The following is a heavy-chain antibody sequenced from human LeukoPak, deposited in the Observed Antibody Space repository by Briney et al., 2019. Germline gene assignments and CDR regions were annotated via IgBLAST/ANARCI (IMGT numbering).Heavy chain of an antibody. J-gene: IGHJ4*02. CDR2: INTDTGNP. CDR3: ARGGGRYCDSVSCYSAYYFDY. CDR1: GYTFTDFA. D-gene: IGHD2-2*01. Sequence: ASVKVSCKSSGYTFTDFAINWVRQAPGQGLERMGWINTDTGNPTYAQGFTGRFVLSLDTSVSTAYLQISSLKAEDTAVYYCARGGGRYCDSVSCYSAYYFDYWGQGTLVTVSS. V-gene: IGHV7-4-1*02.